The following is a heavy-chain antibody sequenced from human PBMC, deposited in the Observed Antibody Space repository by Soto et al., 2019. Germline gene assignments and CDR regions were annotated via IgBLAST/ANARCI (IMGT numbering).Heavy chain of an antibody. CDR2: IYPGDSDT. CDR3: ARAIEMATIGWFDP. J-gene: IGHJ5*02. Sequence: GESLKISCKASGYSFTSYWIGWVRQMPGKGLEWMGIIYPGDSDTRYRPSLLGQVTISADKSISTAYLQWSSLKASDTAIYYCARAIEMATIGWFDPWGQGALVTVSS. D-gene: IGHD5-12*01. CDR1: GYSFTSYW. V-gene: IGHV5-51*01.